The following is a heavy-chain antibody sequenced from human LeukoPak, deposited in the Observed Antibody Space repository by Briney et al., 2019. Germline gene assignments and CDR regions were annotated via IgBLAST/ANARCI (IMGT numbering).Heavy chain of an antibody. D-gene: IGHD2-2*02. CDR2: MNPNSGNT. J-gene: IGHJ4*02. V-gene: IGHV1-8*01. CDR1: GYTFTSYD. Sequence: ASVKVSCKASGYTFTSYDINWVRQATGQGLEWMGWMNPNSGNTGYAQKFQGRVTMTRNTSISTAYMELSSLRSDDTAVYYCARLEACTSTSCYIPDDYWGQGTLVTVSS. CDR3: ARLEACTSTSCYIPDDY.